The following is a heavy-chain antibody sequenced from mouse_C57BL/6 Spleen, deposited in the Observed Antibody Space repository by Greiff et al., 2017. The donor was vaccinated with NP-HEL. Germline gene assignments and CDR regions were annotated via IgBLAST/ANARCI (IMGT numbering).Heavy chain of an antibody. D-gene: IGHD2-4*01. V-gene: IGHV5-6*02. CDR2: ISSGGSYT. J-gene: IGHJ3*01. Sequence: DVKLVESGGDLVKPGGSLKLSCAASGFTFSSYGMSWVRQTPDKRLEWVATISSGGSYTYYPDSVKGRFTISRDNAKNTLYLQMSSLKSEDTAMYYCARDYDGFAYWGQGTLVTVSA. CDR3: ARDYDGFAY. CDR1: GFTFSSYG.